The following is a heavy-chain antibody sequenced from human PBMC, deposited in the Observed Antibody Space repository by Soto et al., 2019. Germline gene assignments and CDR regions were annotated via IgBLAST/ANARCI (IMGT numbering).Heavy chain of an antibody. CDR3: ARDEGLSGFEP. V-gene: IGHV1-69*13. CDR2: IIPIFGTA. Sequence: GASVKVSCKASGVTFSSYAISWVRQAPGRGLEWMGGIIPIFGTANYEQKFQGRVTITADESTSTAYMELSSLRSEDTAVDYCARDEGLSGFEPWGQGTIVTVSS. D-gene: IGHD3-16*01. J-gene: IGHJ5*02. CDR1: GVTFSSYA.